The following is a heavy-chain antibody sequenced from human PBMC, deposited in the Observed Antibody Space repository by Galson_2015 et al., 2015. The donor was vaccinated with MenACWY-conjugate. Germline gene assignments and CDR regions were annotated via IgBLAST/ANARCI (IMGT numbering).Heavy chain of an antibody. CDR3: ARHPPGGRGMDV. D-gene: IGHD1-26*01. V-gene: IGHV5-51*01. CDR1: GYIFTTYW. J-gene: IGHJ6*02. Sequence: QSGAEVKRPGDSLQISCKASGYIFTTYWIAWVRQMPGKGLEWMGLISPGDSNTRYSPSFQGQVTISADKSISTAYLQWSSLKASDTAMYYCARHPPGGRGMDVWGQGTTVTVSS. CDR2: ISPGDSNT.